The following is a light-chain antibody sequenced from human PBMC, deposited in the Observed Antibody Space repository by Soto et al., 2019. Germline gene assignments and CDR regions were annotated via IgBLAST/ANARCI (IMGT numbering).Light chain of an antibody. Sequence: AIQLTQSPSSLSASVGDRVSITCRASQGIRNDLGWYQHKPGKAPKLLIHGASSSQSGVPSRFSGSASGTEFTLTISSLQPEDLASYYCLQDHSYPWTFGQGTKV. J-gene: IGKJ1*01. V-gene: IGKV1-6*01. CDR1: QGIRND. CDR3: LQDHSYPWT. CDR2: GAS.